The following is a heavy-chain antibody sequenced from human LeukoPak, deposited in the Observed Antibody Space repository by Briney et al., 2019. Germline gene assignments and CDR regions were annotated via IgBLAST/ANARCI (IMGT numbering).Heavy chain of an antibody. Sequence: SVKVSCKASGGTFSSYAISWVRQAPGQGLEWMGWIIPIFGTANYAQKFQGRVTITADESTSTAYMELSSLRSEDTAVYYCARVLDYGDYVEGAFDIWGQGTMVTVSS. D-gene: IGHD4-17*01. CDR1: GGTFSSYA. V-gene: IGHV1-69*01. CDR3: ARVLDYGDYVEGAFDI. CDR2: IIPIFGTA. J-gene: IGHJ3*02.